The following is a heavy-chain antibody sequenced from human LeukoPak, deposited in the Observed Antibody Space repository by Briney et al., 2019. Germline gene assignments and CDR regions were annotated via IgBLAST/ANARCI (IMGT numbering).Heavy chain of an antibody. V-gene: IGHV3-23*01. D-gene: IGHD1-26*01. CDR2: ISGSGGST. CDR3: ARDLGWELREGAFDI. J-gene: IGHJ3*02. CDR1: GFTFSSYA. Sequence: PGGSLRLSCAASGFTFSSYAMSWVRQAPGKGLEWVSAISGSGGSTYYADSVKGRFTISRDNAKNSLYLQMNSLRAEDTAVYYCARDLGWELREGAFDIWGQGTMVTVSS.